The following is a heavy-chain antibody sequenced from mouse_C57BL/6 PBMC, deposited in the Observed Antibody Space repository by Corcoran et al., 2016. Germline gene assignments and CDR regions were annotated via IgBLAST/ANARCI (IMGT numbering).Heavy chain of an antibody. Sequence: QVQLQQSGAELVKPGASVKISCKASGYAFSSYWMNWVKQRPGKGLEWIGQIYPGDGDTNYNGKFKGKATLTADKSSSTAYMQLSSQTSEDSAVYFCARGDYGSSQFAYWGQGTLVTVSA. D-gene: IGHD1-1*01. CDR2: IYPGDGDT. V-gene: IGHV1-80*01. CDR1: GYAFSSYW. CDR3: ARGDYGSSQFAY. J-gene: IGHJ3*01.